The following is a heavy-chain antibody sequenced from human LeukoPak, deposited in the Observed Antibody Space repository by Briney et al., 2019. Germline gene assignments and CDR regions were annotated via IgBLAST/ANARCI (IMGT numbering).Heavy chain of an antibody. Sequence: PGGSLRLSCAASGFTFSNYNMNWVRQAPGKGLEWVAVIWYDGNNKYYGDSVKGRFTISRDNSKNTLYLQMNSLRAEDTAVYYCARDRWSSTSYNDYWGQGTLVTVSS. J-gene: IGHJ4*02. CDR1: GFTFSNYN. CDR2: IWYDGNNK. D-gene: IGHD2-2*01. V-gene: IGHV3-33*08. CDR3: ARDRWSSTSYNDY.